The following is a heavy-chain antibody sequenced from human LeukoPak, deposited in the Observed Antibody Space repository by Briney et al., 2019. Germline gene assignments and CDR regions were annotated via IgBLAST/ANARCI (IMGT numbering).Heavy chain of an antibody. Sequence: GGSLRLSCSASGXTFSSYAMSWVRQAPGKGLEWVSTIRGSGGGTYYADSVKGRFTISRDNSKNTLYLQMNSLRDEDTALYYCAKAGIGVVGYFDYWGQGTLVTVSS. CDR1: GXTFSSYA. CDR3: AKAGIGVVGYFDY. D-gene: IGHD6-19*01. V-gene: IGHV3-23*01. CDR2: IRGSGGGT. J-gene: IGHJ4*02.